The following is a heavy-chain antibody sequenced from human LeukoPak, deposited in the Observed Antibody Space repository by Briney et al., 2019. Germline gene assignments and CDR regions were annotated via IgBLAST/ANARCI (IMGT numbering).Heavy chain of an antibody. D-gene: IGHD5-18*01. CDR2: IKQDGSEK. Sequence: TGGSLRLSCAASGFTFRSYWMSWVRQAPGKGLEWVANIKQDGSEKYYVDSVKGRFTISRDNAKNSLYLQMNSLRAEDTAVYYCARGLARGARGYIYGYLYWGQGTLVTASS. J-gene: IGHJ4*02. CDR3: ARGLARGARGYIYGYLY. V-gene: IGHV3-7*01. CDR1: GFTFRSYW.